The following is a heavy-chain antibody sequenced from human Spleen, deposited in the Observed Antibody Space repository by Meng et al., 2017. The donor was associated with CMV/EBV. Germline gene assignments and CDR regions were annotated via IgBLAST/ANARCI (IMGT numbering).Heavy chain of an antibody. CDR1: GFTFTTYS. CDR2: ISYDGINK. J-gene: IGHJ6*02. CDR3: ARDPDSPTTVTTFFYYYYYGMDV. D-gene: IGHD4-11*01. V-gene: IGHV3-30*09. Sequence: GESLKISCAASGFTFTTYSFHWVRQAPGKGLEWVALISYDGINKYYADSVKGRFAISRDNSKNTLYLQMNSLRAEDTAVYYCARDPDSPTTVTTFFYYYYYGMDVWGQGTTVTVSS.